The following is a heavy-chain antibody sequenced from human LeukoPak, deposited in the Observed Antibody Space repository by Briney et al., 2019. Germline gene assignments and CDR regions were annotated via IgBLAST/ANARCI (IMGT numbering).Heavy chain of an antibody. J-gene: IGHJ6*02. CDR2: ITNNGNVN. CDR3: ARGGGLDV. CDR1: GFTFSSYW. D-gene: IGHD3-16*01. Sequence: GGSLRLSCAASGFTFSSYWMNCARQAPGKGLGWVASITNNGNVNYYVDCVKGAFTTSRDNAKNSLYLQMSNLRAEDTAVYFCARGGGLDVWGQGATVTVSS. V-gene: IGHV3-7*03.